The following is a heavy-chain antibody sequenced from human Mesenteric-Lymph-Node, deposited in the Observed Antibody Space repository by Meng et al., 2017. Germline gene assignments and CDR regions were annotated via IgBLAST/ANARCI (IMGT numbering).Heavy chain of an antibody. CDR3: ARVEVGITSGDY. V-gene: IGHV1-18*01. Sequence: AQLVQFGGEVKKPGASVKVSCKASGYTFTNYGITWVRQAPGQGLEWMGWISAYNGNTNYAQTLQGRLTMTTDTSTSTAYMELRSLRSDDTAVYYCARVEVGITSGDYWGQGTLVTVFS. J-gene: IGHJ4*02. CDR2: ISAYNGNT. CDR1: GYTFTNYG. D-gene: IGHD1-26*01.